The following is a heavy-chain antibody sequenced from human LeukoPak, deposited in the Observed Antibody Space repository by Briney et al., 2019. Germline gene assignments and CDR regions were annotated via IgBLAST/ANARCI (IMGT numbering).Heavy chain of an antibody. Sequence: GGSLRLSCAASGFTVSTNYMSWVRQAPGKGLEWVSGISSSGGNTYYADSVKGRFTISRDNSKNTLYLQMDSLRAEDTAVYYCARDADTNSRYSRFDYWGQGTLVTVSS. CDR3: ARDADTNSRYSRFDY. J-gene: IGHJ4*02. V-gene: IGHV3-23*01. D-gene: IGHD2-8*01. CDR1: GFTVSTNY. CDR2: ISSSGGNT.